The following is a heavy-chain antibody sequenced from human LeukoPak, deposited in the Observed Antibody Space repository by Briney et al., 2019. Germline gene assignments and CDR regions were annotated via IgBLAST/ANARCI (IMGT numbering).Heavy chain of an antibody. Sequence: PGGSLRLSCAASGFTFSHTWMTWVRQAPGKGLEWVGQIQSKTDGGTTDYAAPVKGRFTISRDDSKSTLYLQMNSLKTDDTGVYFCATNDYDAYIPDSWGQGTLVTVSS. J-gene: IGHJ4*02. CDR1: GFTFSHTW. CDR3: ATNDYDAYIPDS. CDR2: IQSKTDGGTT. D-gene: IGHD4-17*01. V-gene: IGHV3-15*01.